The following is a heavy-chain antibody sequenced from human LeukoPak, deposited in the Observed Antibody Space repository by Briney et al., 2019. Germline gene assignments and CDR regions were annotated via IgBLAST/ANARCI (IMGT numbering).Heavy chain of an antibody. Sequence: PSETLSLTCAVYGGSFTGYYWSWIRQSPGKGLQWIAEVNHRGDTNYNPSVKGRVTIPVDTSKNQFSLKVTSLTAADTAVYYCARGPTISETGYFDYWGQGTLVTVSS. CDR2: VNHRGDT. D-gene: IGHD1-1*01. CDR3: ARGPTISETGYFDY. V-gene: IGHV4-34*01. CDR1: GGSFTGYY. J-gene: IGHJ4*03.